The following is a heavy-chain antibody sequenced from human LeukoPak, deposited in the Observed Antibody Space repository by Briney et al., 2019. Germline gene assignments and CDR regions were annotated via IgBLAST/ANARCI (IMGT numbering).Heavy chain of an antibody. D-gene: IGHD1-26*01. V-gene: IGHV3-21*01. CDR2: ISSSSSYI. CDR3: ARGRGGSYYVVY. CDR1: GFTFSSYS. Sequence: GGSLRLSCAASGFTFSSYSMNWVRQAPGKGLEWVSSISSSSSYIYYADSVKGRFTISRDNAKNSLYLQMNGLRAEDTAVYYCARGRGGSYYVVYWGQGTLVTVSS. J-gene: IGHJ4*02.